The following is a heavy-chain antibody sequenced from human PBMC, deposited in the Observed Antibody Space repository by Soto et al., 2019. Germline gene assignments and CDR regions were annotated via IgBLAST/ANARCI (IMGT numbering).Heavy chain of an antibody. V-gene: IGHV4-31*02. CDR1: GGSINSGGYY. CDR3: ARFPSRAHYFAMDV. CDR2: ICYSGDT. Sequence: SETLSLTCTVSGGSINSGGYYWTWIRQHPGRGLESIGYICYSGDTYYNPSLKSRLSISLDTSKNQFSLKLTSVTAADTAIYYCARFPSRAHYFAMDVWGHGTAVTVSS. D-gene: IGHD2-2*01. J-gene: IGHJ6*02.